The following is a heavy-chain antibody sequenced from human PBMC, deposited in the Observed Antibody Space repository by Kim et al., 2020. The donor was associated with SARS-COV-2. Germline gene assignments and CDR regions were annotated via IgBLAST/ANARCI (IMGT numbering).Heavy chain of an antibody. CDR1: GLTVSSNH. Sequence: GGSLRLSCAASGLTVSSNHMSWVRQAPGKGLEWVSIIYSGGGTYYADSVKGRFTISRDSSKNTVYLQMDSLRAEDTALYYCERETSDRHIDHWGQGTLVT. J-gene: IGHJ4*02. CDR3: ERETSDRHIDH. V-gene: IGHV3-53*01. CDR2: IYSGGGT. D-gene: IGHD2-2*01.